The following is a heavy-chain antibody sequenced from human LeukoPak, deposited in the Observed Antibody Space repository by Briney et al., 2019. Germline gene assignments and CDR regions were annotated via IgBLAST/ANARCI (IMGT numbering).Heavy chain of an antibody. CDR3: ARLRSGDYAFDI. D-gene: IGHD2-21*01. CDR1: GYTFTSYG. Sequence: ASVKVSCKASGYTFTSYGISWVRQAPGQGLEWMGWISAYNGNTNYAQKLQGRVTMTTDTSTSTAHMELRSLRSDDTAVYYCARLRSGDYAFDIWGQGTMVTVSS. CDR2: ISAYNGNT. V-gene: IGHV1-18*01. J-gene: IGHJ3*02.